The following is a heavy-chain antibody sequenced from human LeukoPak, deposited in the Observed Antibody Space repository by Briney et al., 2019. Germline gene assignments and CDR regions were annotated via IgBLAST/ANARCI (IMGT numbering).Heavy chain of an antibody. Sequence: TSETLSLTCTVSGGSISSSSYYWGWIRQPPGKGLEWIGSIYYSGSTYYNPSLKGRVTISVDTSKNQFSLKLSSVTAADTAVYYCASWACSGDCYFDYWGQGTLVTVSS. V-gene: IGHV4-39*01. J-gene: IGHJ4*02. D-gene: IGHD2-21*02. CDR1: GGSISSSSYY. CDR3: ASWACSGDCYFDY. CDR2: IYYSGST.